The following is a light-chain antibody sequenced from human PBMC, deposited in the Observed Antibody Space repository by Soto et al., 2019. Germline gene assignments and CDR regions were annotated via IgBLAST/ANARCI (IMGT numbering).Light chain of an antibody. CDR2: GAS. V-gene: IGKV3-20*01. J-gene: IGKJ5*01. CDR1: QSVSNNY. Sequence: VWTKSDSKRSQSPGERAAFTCRASQSVSNNYLAWHQQKPGQTPRLLVYGASSRATGIPDRFSGMRSGPYFSPTISSLEPWALAVHFCQQHGTPPIVFGQGTRLEIK. CDR3: QQHGTPPIV.